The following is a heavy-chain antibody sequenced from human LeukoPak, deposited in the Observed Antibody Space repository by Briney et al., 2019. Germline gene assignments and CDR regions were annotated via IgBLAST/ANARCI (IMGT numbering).Heavy chain of an antibody. V-gene: IGHV3-30*03. D-gene: IGHD1-14*01. Sequence: PGGSLRLSCATSGFTFSTYGMHWVRQAPGKGLEWVALISYDGSKKYYADSVKGRFTISRDNSKKTLSLQMNSLRVEDTAVYYCATQPASSFWFDPWGQGTLVTVSS. CDR1: GFTFSTYG. CDR3: ATQPASSFWFDP. CDR2: ISYDGSKK. J-gene: IGHJ5*02.